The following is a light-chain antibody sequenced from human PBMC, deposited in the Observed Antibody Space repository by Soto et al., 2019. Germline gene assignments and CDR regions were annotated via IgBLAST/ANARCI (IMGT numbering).Light chain of an antibody. J-gene: IGLJ1*01. Sequence: QSALTQPPSASGSPGQSVAISCTGTSSDVGGYNYVPWYQQHPGKAPKLMIYEVNKRPSGVPDRFSGSKSGNTASLTVSGLQAEDEADYYCSSYTSSSSLYVFGTGTKLTVL. CDR3: SSYTSSSSLYV. CDR1: SSDVGGYNY. V-gene: IGLV2-8*01. CDR2: EVN.